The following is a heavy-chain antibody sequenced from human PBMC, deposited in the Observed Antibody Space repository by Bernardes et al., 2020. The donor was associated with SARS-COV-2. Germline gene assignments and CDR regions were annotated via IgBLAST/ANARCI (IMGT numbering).Heavy chain of an antibody. CDR2: IIPILGIA. CDR1: GGTFSSYA. CDR3: ARQIDH. Sequence: SVKVSCKASGGTFSSYAISWVRQAPGQGLEWMGRIIPILGIANYAQKFQGRVTITADKSTSTAYMELNNLSVEDTAMYYCARQIDHWGQGTLVTVSP. V-gene: IGHV1-69*04. J-gene: IGHJ4*01.